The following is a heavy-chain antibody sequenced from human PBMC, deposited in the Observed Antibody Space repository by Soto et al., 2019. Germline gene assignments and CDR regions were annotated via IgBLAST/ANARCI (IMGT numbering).Heavy chain of an antibody. CDR1: GFTFSDHY. J-gene: IGHJ6*02. V-gene: IGHV3-72*01. Sequence: PGGSLRLSCAASGFTFSDHYMDWVRQAPGKGLEWVGRTRNKANSYTTEYAASVKGRFTISGDDSKDSLYLQMNSLKTEDTAVYYCASSTVTIHYYYYYGMDVWGQGTTVTVSS. CDR3: ASSTVTIHYYYYYGMDV. CDR2: TRNKANSYTT. D-gene: IGHD4-4*01.